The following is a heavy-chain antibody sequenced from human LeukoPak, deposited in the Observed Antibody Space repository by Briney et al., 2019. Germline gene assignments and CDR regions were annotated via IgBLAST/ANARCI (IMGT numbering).Heavy chain of an antibody. Sequence: SETLSLTCTVSGGSISSSSYYWGWIRQPPGTELEWFGNIYDSGTIYYNPSLKSRVTISVDTSKNQLSLKLSSVTAADTAVYYCATDSVGDTTAFDYWGQGTLVTVSS. V-gene: IGHV4-39*01. D-gene: IGHD1-26*01. CDR1: GGSISSSSYY. CDR3: ATDSVGDTTAFDY. CDR2: IYDSGTI. J-gene: IGHJ4*02.